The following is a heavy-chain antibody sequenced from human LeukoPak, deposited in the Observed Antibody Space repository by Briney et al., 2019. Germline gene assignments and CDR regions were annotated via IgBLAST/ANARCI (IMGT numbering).Heavy chain of an antibody. CDR3: ARVEGYYYDSSGYYVY. CDR2: IYHSGST. CDR1: GGSISSGGYS. J-gene: IGHJ4*02. V-gene: IGHV4-30-2*01. Sequence: SETLSLTCAVSGGSISSGGYSWSWIRQPPGKGLEWIGYIYHSGSTYYNPSLKSRVTISVDRSKNQFSLKLSSVTAADTAVYYCARVEGYYYDSSGYYVYWGQGTLVTVSS. D-gene: IGHD3-22*01.